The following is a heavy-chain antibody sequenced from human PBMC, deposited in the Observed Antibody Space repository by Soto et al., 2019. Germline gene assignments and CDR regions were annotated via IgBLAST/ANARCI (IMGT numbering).Heavy chain of an antibody. Sequence: PGESLKLSCKTSGYSFTNYWIGWARQMPGKGLEWMGMIYPGDSGTRYSPSFQGQVTISAAKSISTAYLQWSSLKASDTAIYYCARRHYYDSSGDYDAFDVWGQGTMVTVSS. D-gene: IGHD3-22*01. CDR3: ARRHYYDSSGDYDAFDV. J-gene: IGHJ3*01. CDR1: GYSFTNYW. V-gene: IGHV5-51*01. CDR2: IYPGDSGT.